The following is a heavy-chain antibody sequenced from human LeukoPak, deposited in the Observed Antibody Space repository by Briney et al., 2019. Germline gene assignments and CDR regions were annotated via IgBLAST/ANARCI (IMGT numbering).Heavy chain of an antibody. J-gene: IGHJ6*02. D-gene: IGHD1-26*01. V-gene: IGHV4-59*01. CDR3: ARTFSESYYYYGMDV. CDR2: VYYSGRT. Sequence: SETLSLTCTVSGGSISSYYWSWIRQPPGKGLEWIGYVYYSGRTNYNPSLKSRVTILVDTSKNQFSLKLSSVTAADTAVYYCARTFSESYYYYGMDVWGQGTTVTVSS. CDR1: GGSISSYY.